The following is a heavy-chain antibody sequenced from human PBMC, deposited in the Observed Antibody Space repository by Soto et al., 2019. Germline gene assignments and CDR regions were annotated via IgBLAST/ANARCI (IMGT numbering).Heavy chain of an antibody. Sequence: SETLSLTCSASGGSITSSSHLWGWVRQPPGKGLEWIGTIYFTGNTYYTPSLKSRLTMSIDTSKNEFSLRLNSVTAADTAVYYCAGRTFTIAAARYGRSNWFDPWGPGTLVTVSS. D-gene: IGHD6-25*01. J-gene: IGHJ5*02. V-gene: IGHV4-39*01. CDR3: AGRTFTIAAARYGRSNWFDP. CDR2: IYFTGNT. CDR1: GGSITSSSHL.